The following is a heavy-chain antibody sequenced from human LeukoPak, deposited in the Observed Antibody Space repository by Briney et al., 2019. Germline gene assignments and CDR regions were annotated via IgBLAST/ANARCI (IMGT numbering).Heavy chain of an antibody. J-gene: IGHJ5*02. CDR2: IYYSGST. D-gene: IGHD6-13*01. CDR1: GGSISSYY. V-gene: IGHV4-59*01. Sequence: KPSETLSLTCTVSGGSISSYYWSWIRQPPGKALEWIGYIYYSGSTNYNPSLKRRVTISVDTSKNQFSLKLSSVTAADTAVYYCARVPLAAAWDNWFDPWGQGTLVTVSS. CDR3: ARVPLAAAWDNWFDP.